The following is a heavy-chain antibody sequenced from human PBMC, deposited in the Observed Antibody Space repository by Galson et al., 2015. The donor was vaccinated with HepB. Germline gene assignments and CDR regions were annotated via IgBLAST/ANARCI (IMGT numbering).Heavy chain of an antibody. V-gene: IGHV3-11*06. CDR3: ARVADVDYGDHSHFDY. J-gene: IGHJ4*02. CDR1: GFTFSDYY. Sequence: SLRLSCAASGFTFSDYYMSWIRQAPGKGLEWISYISSSTTYTNYADSVKGRFTISRDNAKNSLYLQMNSLRAEDAAVCYCARVADVDYGDHSHFDYWGQGTLVTVSS. CDR2: ISSSTTYT. D-gene: IGHD4-17*01.